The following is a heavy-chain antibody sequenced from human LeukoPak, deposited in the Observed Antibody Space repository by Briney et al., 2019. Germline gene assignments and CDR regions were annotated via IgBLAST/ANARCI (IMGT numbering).Heavy chain of an antibody. CDR2: IYHSGST. Sequence: SETLSLTCAVSGGSISSSNWWSWVRQPPGKGLEWIGEIYHSGSTNYNPSLKSRVTISVDKSKNQFSLKLSSVTAADTAVYYCARWGTSFYDSSGYYDAFDIWGQGTMVTASS. V-gene: IGHV4-4*02. CDR3: ARWGTSFYDSSGYYDAFDI. D-gene: IGHD3-22*01. J-gene: IGHJ3*02. CDR1: GGSISSSNW.